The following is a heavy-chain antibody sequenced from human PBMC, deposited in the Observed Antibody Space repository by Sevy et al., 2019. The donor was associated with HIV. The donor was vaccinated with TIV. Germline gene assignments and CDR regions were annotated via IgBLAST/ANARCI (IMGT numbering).Heavy chain of an antibody. CDR2: FYYSGRT. CDR3: ANGISARLDY. CDR1: GDSISGYY. Sequence: SETLSPTCTVSGDSISGYYWSWIRQPPGKGLEWIGYFYYSGRTNYSPSLKSRATISVDTSKNQISLTLTSVTAADTAIYYCANGISARLDYWGQGTLVTVSS. D-gene: IGHD6-6*01. V-gene: IGHV4-59*01. J-gene: IGHJ4*02.